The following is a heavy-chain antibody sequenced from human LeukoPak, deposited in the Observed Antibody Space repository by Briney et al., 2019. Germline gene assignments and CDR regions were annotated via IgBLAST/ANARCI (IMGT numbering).Heavy chain of an antibody. J-gene: IGHJ5*02. D-gene: IGHD6-13*01. Sequence: SETLSLTCTVSGGSISSSSYYWGWIRQPPGKGLEWIGSIYYSGSTYYNPSLKSRVTISVNTSKNQFSLKLSSVTAADTAVYYCARHYPRSSWYGGVWFDPWGQGTLVTVSS. CDR1: GGSISSSSYY. CDR3: ARHYPRSSWYGGVWFDP. CDR2: IYYSGST. V-gene: IGHV4-39*01.